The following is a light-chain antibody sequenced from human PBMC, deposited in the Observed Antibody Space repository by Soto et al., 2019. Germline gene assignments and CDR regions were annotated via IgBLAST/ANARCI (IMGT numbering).Light chain of an antibody. J-gene: IGLJ1*01. CDR1: SSDVGSNNL. CDR3: CSYAGASGDV. V-gene: IGLV2-23*01. Sequence: QSALTQPASVSGSPGQSITISCTGTSSDVGSNNLVSWYQQHPGKAPKLMIYEGSKRPSGVSNRFSGSKSGNTASLTISGLQAEDEADYYCCSYAGASGDVFGTGTKLTVL. CDR2: EGS.